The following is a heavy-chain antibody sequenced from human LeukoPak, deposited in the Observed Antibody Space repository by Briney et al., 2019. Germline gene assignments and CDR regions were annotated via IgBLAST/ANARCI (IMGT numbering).Heavy chain of an antibody. CDR3: ARDRWELLSNSYHYCGLDV. V-gene: IGHV3-23*01. J-gene: IGHJ6*02. D-gene: IGHD2-15*01. CDR1: GFTLSSYW. Sequence: GGSLRLSCVASGFTLSSYWMSWVRQAPGKGLEWVSAISGSGGSTYYADSVKGRFTISRDNAKNSLYLQMNSLRAEDTAVYYCARDRWELLSNSYHYCGLDVWGQGTTVTVSS. CDR2: ISGSGGST.